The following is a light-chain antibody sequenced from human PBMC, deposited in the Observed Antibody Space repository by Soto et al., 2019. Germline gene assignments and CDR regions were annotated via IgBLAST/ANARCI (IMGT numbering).Light chain of an antibody. V-gene: IGKV3-20*01. CDR1: QTLRRTY. CDR3: HQYDNAPQT. Sequence: EIVLMQSPGTLSLSPGERATLSCRASQTLRRTYIAWYQQKPGQAPRVLIYGASKRATGIPDRFSGSGSGTDFSLTISRLKPEDFAVYYCHQYDNAPQTYGQGTKVEIK. CDR2: GAS. J-gene: IGKJ2*01.